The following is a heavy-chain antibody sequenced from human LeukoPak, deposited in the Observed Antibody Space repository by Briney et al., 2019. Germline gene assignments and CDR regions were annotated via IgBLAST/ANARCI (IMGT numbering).Heavy chain of an antibody. J-gene: IGHJ6*03. CDR3: AKAEIRGIAVAGSANRYYYYMDV. Sequence: GGSLRLSCAASGFTFSSYGMHWVRQAPGKGLEWVAFIRYDGSNKYYADSVKGRFTISRDNSKNTLYLQMNSLRAEDTAVYYCAKAEIRGIAVAGSANRYYYYMDVWGKGTTVTVSS. CDR2: IRYDGSNK. V-gene: IGHV3-30*02. D-gene: IGHD6-19*01. CDR1: GFTFSSYG.